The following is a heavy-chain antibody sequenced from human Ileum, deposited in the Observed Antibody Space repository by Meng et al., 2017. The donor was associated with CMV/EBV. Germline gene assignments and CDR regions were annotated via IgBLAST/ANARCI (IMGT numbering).Heavy chain of an antibody. V-gene: IGHV1-3*04. D-gene: IGHD3-22*01. CDR1: NYSFTSVA. CDR3: AIDPSGYYYKF. CDR2: ISTGNNHT. Sequence: KASNYSFTSVAMQWVRQAPGQRLEWMVGISTGNNHTKYSQKYQGRVTFTRDTSTSTAYMELSSLRSEDTALYYYAIDPSGYYYKFWGQGTLVTVSS. J-gene: IGHJ4*02.